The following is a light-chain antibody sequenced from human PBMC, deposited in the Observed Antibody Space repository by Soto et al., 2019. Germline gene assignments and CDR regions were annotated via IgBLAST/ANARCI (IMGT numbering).Light chain of an antibody. CDR1: QSVTSTY. CDR3: QQYGSSPTWT. CDR2: GAS. Sequence: EIVLRQSPGTLSLSPGERDTLSCRASQSVTSTYLAWYQQKTGQAPRLLIYGASSRATGIPDRFSGSGSGTDFSLTISRLEPEDFAVYYCQQYGSSPTWTFGQGTKVDIK. V-gene: IGKV3-20*01. J-gene: IGKJ1*01.